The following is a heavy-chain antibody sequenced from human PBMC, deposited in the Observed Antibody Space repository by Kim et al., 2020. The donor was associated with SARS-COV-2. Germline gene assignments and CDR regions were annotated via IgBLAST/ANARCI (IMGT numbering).Heavy chain of an antibody. CDR3: ARHRVITMIVVVNSNLAFAY. Sequence: SETLSLTCTVSGGSISSSSYYWGWIRQPPGKGLEWIGSIYYSGSTYYNPSLKSRVTISVDTSKNQFSLKLSSVTAADTAVYYCARHRVITMIVVVNSNLAFAYWGQGTLVTVSS. CDR2: IYYSGST. D-gene: IGHD3-22*01. V-gene: IGHV4-39*01. CDR1: GGSISSSSYY. J-gene: IGHJ4*02.